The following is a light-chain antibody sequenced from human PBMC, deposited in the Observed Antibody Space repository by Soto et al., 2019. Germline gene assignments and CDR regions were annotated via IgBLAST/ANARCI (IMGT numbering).Light chain of an antibody. J-gene: IGKJ4*01. CDR3: QQYGDSVT. V-gene: IGKV3-20*01. CDR1: QTVYNKY. CDR2: GAS. Sequence: GLTQSPDTLSLSPGERATLSCRASQTVYNKYIAWYQQSPGQAPRVLIYGASTRAAGTPDRFSGSGSGTDFTLTITRLEPEDSAVYYCQQYGDSVTFGGGTKGGYQ.